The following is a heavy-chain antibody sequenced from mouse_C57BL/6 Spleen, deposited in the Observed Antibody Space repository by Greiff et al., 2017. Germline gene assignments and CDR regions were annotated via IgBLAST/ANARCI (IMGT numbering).Heavy chain of an antibody. Sequence: EVKLKESGGDLVKPGGSLKLSCAASGFTFSSYGMSWVRQTPDKRLEWVATISSGGSYTYYPDSVKGRFTISRDNAKNTLYLQMSSLKSEDTAMYYCARRRGDAMDYWGQGTSVTVSS. CDR3: ARRRGDAMDY. CDR1: GFTFSSYG. CDR2: ISSGGSYT. J-gene: IGHJ4*01. V-gene: IGHV5-6*02.